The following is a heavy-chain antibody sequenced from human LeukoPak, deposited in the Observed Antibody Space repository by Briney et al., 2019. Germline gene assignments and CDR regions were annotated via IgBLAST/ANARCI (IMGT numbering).Heavy chain of an antibody. J-gene: IGHJ4*02. CDR3: AKVGSGSYYGQFDY. Sequence: GGSLRLSCAASGFTFDDYAMHWVRQAPGKGLEWVSGISWNSGSIGYADPVKGRFTISRDNAKNSLYLQMNSLRAEDTALYYCAKVGSGSYYGQFDYWGQGTLVTVSS. V-gene: IGHV3-9*01. CDR2: ISWNSGSI. D-gene: IGHD3-10*01. CDR1: GFTFDDYA.